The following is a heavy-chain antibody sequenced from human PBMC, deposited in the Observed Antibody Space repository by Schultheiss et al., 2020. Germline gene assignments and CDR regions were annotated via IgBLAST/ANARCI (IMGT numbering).Heavy chain of an antibody. D-gene: IGHD2-2*01. J-gene: IGHJ6*02. CDR3: AKDLQDIVVVPAASTVYYYYYGMDV. Sequence: GGSLRLSCAASGFTFSSYGMHWVRQAPGKGLEWVSAISGSGGSTYYADSVKGRFTISRDNSKNTLYLQMNSLRAEDTAVYYCAKDLQDIVVVPAASTVYYYYYGMDVWGQGTTVTVSS. V-gene: IGHV3-23*01. CDR1: GFTFSSYG. CDR2: ISGSGGST.